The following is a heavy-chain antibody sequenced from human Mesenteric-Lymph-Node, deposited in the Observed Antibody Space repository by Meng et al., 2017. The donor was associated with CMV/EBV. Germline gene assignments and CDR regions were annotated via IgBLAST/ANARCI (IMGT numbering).Heavy chain of an antibody. D-gene: IGHD3-22*01. Sequence: GESLKISCAASGFTFTIFAMHWVRQAPGKGLDWLAAISNDGSNKDYADSVKGRFTISRDNSKNTLYLQMNSLRAEDTAVYYCVRVLVVIDFDYWGQGTLVTVSS. CDR3: VRVLVVIDFDY. CDR1: GFTFTIFA. J-gene: IGHJ4*02. CDR2: ISNDGSNK. V-gene: IGHV3-30-3*01.